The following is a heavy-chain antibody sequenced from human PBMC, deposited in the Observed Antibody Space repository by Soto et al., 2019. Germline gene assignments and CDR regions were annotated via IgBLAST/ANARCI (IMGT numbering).Heavy chain of an antibody. Sequence: SETLSLTCTVSGGSIGSGGYYWSWIRQHPGKGLEWIGYIYYSGSTYYNPSLKSRVTISVDTSKNQFSLKLSSVTAADTAVYYCARDLGNYDFWSGHTPLYGMDVWGQGTTVTVSS. CDR1: GGSIGSGGYY. D-gene: IGHD3-3*01. V-gene: IGHV4-31*03. CDR2: IYYSGST. CDR3: ARDLGNYDFWSGHTPLYGMDV. J-gene: IGHJ6*02.